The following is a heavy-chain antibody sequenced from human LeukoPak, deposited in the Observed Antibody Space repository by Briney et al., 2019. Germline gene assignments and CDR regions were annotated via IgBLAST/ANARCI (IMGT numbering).Heavy chain of an antibody. CDR3: ARGDKFSGDY. D-gene: IGHD2-15*01. CDR2: INQDGREK. CDR1: GFTFSSYW. Sequence: GGSLRLSCAASGFTFSSYWMSWVRQAPGKGLKWVANINQDGREKYYVDSVKGRFTISRDNAKNSLYLQMNSLRAEDTAVYFCARGDKFSGDYWGQGTLVTVSS. J-gene: IGHJ4*02. V-gene: IGHV3-7*04.